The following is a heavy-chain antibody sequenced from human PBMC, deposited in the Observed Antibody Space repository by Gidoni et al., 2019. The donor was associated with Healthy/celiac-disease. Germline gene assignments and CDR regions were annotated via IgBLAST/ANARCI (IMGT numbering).Heavy chain of an antibody. D-gene: IGHD3-10*01. CDR2: INAGNGNT. J-gene: IGHJ4*02. V-gene: IGHV1-3*01. Sequence: QVQLVQSGAEVKKPGASVQVSCKASGYTFTSYAMHWVRQAPGQRLEWMGWINAGNGNTKYSQKFQGRVTITRDTAASTAYMELSSLRSEDTAVYYCASVYYGSGSAPDYWGQGTLVTVSS. CDR1: GYTFTSYA. CDR3: ASVYYGSGSAPDY.